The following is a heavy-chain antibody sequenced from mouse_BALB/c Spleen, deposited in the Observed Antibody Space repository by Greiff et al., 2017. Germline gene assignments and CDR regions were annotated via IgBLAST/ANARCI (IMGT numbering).Heavy chain of an antibody. CDR2: ISSGGST. D-gene: IGHD1-1*01. V-gene: IGHV5-6-5*01. CDR3: ARRLLRYVDY. Sequence: DVKLVESGGGLVKPGGSLKLSCAASGFTFSSYAMSWVRQTPEKRLEWVASISSGGSTYYPDSVKGRFTISRDNARNILYLQMSSLRSEDTAMYYCARRLLRYVDYWGQGTTLTVSS. J-gene: IGHJ2*01. CDR1: GFTFSSYA.